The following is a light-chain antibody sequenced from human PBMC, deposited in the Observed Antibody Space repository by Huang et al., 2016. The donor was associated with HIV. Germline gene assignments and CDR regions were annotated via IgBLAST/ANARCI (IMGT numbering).Light chain of an antibody. Sequence: EIVLTQSTATLSLSPGERAPLSCRASQSVGGYLAWYQQKPGQAPRLLIYDTSTRATGIPARFSGSVSETNFTLTISSLEPEDFAVYYCQQPGSFGQGTKVDIK. CDR3: QQPGS. CDR2: DTS. V-gene: IGKV3-11*01. J-gene: IGKJ2*01. CDR1: QSVGGY.